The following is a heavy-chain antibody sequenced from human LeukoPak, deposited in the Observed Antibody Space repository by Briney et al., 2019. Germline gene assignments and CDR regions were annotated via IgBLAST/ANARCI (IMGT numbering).Heavy chain of an antibody. D-gene: IGHD6-13*01. V-gene: IGHV1-69*13. CDR3: ASYEAAALDY. Sequence: SVKVSCKASGYTFTSYDINWVRQATGQGLEWMGGIIPIFGTANYAQKFQGRVTITADESTSTAYMELSSLRSEDTAVYYCASYEAAALDYWGQGTLVTVSS. CDR2: IIPIFGTA. J-gene: IGHJ4*02. CDR1: GYTFTSYD.